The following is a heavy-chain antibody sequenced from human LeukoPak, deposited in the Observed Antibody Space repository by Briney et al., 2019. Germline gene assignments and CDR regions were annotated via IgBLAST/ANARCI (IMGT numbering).Heavy chain of an antibody. Sequence: PGGSLRLSCGASEFTFSSYAMSWVRQAPGKGLEWVSSISGSGESTYYADSVKGRLTISRDNSKIRLYLQMNSLRAEDTAVYYCAKESGYDSSGYHDYWGQGTLVTVSS. V-gene: IGHV3-23*01. CDR3: AKESGYDSSGYHDY. D-gene: IGHD3-22*01. J-gene: IGHJ4*02. CDR2: ISGSGEST. CDR1: EFTFSSYA.